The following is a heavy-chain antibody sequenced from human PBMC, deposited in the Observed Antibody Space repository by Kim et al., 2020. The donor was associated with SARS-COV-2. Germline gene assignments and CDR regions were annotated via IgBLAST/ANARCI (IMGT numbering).Heavy chain of an antibody. V-gene: IGHV1-69*13. Sequence: SVKVSCKASGSSFSNLAISWVRQAPGQGLEWVGGLVPVFETAHYAREFLGRVTISADESSTTAHMEIIALTSEDTAMYYCAAGTPFSRIWRAVGAWGQG. CDR1: GSSFSNLA. D-gene: IGHD6-19*01. CDR3: AAGTPFSRIWRAVGA. J-gene: IGHJ5*02. CDR2: LVPVFETA.